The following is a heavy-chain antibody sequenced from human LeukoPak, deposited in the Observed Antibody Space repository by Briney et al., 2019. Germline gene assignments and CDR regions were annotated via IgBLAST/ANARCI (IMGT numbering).Heavy chain of an antibody. D-gene: IGHD6-13*01. CDR3: ARGYYSSTRFDF. V-gene: IGHV3-74*01. J-gene: IGHJ4*02. CDR2: VNSDGSTT. CDR1: GFPFSNYW. Sequence: PGGSLRLSCAASGFPFSNYWMHWVRQAPGKGLVWVSRVNSDGSTTNYADSVKGRFTISRDNAENTLYMRMNSLRPEDTAVYYCARGYYSSTRFDFGARGPLVTVPS.